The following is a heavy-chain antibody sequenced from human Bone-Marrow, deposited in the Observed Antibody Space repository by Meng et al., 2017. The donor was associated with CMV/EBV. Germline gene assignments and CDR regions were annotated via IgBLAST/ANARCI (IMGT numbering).Heavy chain of an antibody. CDR2: ISSSSSTI. D-gene: IGHD6-6*01. CDR1: FTINYYE. V-gene: IGHV3-48*03. CDR3: ARVLYSSSSPFDY. J-gene: IGHJ4*02. Sequence: GSLKISCGGFTINYYEMNWVRQAPGKGLEWVSYISSSSSTIYYADSVKGRFTISRDNAKNSLYLQMNSLRAEDTAVYYCARVLYSSSSPFDYWGQGTLVTVSS.